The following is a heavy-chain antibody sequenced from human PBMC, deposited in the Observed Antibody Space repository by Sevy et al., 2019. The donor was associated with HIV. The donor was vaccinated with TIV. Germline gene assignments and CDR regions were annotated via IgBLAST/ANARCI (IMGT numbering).Heavy chain of an antibody. CDR2: ISGYNGNT. J-gene: IGHJ5*02. CDR3: ARAGYLNRFDT. D-gene: IGHD1-1*01. V-gene: IGHV1-18*01. CDR1: GYTFSSYG. Sequence: ASVKVSCKASGYTFSSYGISWVRQAPGQGLEWMGWISGYNGNTNFAQKLQGRVTMTTDTSTSTAYMEVRSLRSDDTVVYYCARAGYLNRFDTWGQGTLVTVSS.